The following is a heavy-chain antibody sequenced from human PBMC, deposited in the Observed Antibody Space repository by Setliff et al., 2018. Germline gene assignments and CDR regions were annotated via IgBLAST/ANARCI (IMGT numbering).Heavy chain of an antibody. V-gene: IGHV4-61*02. D-gene: IGHD3-9*01. CDR1: GGSIRSGSFY. CDR3: AKERYFDWFFEN. CDR2: VHASGSP. J-gene: IGHJ4*02. Sequence: PSETLSLTCTVSGGSIRSGSFYWSWIRQSAEKGLEWIGRVHASGSPNYNPSFKGRVTISLDTSTNQFSLNLNSVTAADTAVYYCAKERYFDWFFENWGQGTPVTVSS.